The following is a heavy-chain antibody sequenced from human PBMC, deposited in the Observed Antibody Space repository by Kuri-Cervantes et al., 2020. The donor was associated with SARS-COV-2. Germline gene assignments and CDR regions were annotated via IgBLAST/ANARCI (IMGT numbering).Heavy chain of an antibody. CDR3: ARRSTSITIFGVVNINPFDY. CDR2: IYYSGST. J-gene: IGHJ4*02. V-gene: IGHV4-39*01. CDR1: GGSISSSISSSSYY. D-gene: IGHD3-3*01. Sequence: GSLRLSCTVSGGSISSSISSSSYYWGWIRQPPGKGLEWIGSIYYSGSTYHNPSLKSRVTISVDTSKNQFSLKLSSVTAADTAVYYCARRSTSITIFGVVNINPFDYWGQGTLVTVSS.